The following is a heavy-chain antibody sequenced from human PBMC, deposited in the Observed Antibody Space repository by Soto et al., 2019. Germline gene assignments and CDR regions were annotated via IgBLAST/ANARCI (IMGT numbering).Heavy chain of an antibody. J-gene: IGHJ4*02. D-gene: IGHD3-22*01. CDR2: IWFDGSNK. CDR3: ARDNSDSGGYYYFDY. CDR1: GFSFSTYG. V-gene: IGHV3-33*01. Sequence: GGSVRLSCAASGFSFSTYGMHWVRQAPGKGLECVAVIWFDGSNKQYADSVKGRFTISRDNSKNTLYLQMNSLIVEDTAVYYCARDNSDSGGYYYFDYWGQGTLVTVS.